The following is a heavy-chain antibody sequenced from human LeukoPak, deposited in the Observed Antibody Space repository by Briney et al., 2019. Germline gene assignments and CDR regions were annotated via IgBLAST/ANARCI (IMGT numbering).Heavy chain of an antibody. D-gene: IGHD3-22*01. CDR1: GGSISSSSYY. J-gene: IGHJ4*02. V-gene: IGHV4-39*07. Sequence: SETLSLTCTVSGGSISSSSYYWGWIRQPPGRGLEWIGSIYYSGSTYYNPSLKSRVTISVDTSKDQFSLKLSSVTAADTAVYYCARSTWLLDKWGQGTLVTVSS. CDR3: ARSTWLLDK. CDR2: IYYSGST.